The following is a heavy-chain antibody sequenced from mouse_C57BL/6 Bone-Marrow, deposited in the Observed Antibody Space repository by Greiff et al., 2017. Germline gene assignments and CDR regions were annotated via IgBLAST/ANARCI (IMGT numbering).Heavy chain of an antibody. D-gene: IGHD1-1*01. Sequence: EVQLQQSGPELVKPGASVKISCKASGYSFTDYNMNWVKQSTGKSLEWIGVINPNYGTTSYNQKFKGKATLTVDQSSSTAYMQLNSLTSEDSAVYYCAREDYGSSYVDWDEYYFDYWGQGTTLTVSS. CDR1: GYSFTDYN. V-gene: IGHV1-39*01. CDR3: AREDYGSSYVDWDEYYFDY. J-gene: IGHJ2*01. CDR2: INPNYGTT.